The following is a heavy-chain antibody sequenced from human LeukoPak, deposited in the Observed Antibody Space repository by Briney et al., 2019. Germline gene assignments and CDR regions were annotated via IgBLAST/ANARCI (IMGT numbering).Heavy chain of an antibody. CDR1: GFTFSDYY. CDR2: ISSSGSTI. CDR3: ARDAYYDSSGYYYNY. V-gene: IGHV3-11*01. D-gene: IGHD3-22*01. J-gene: IGHJ4*02. Sequence: PGGSLRLSCAASGFTFSDYYMSWIRQAPGKGLEWVSYISSSGSTIYYADSVKGRFTISRDNVKNSLYLQMNSLRAEDTAVYYCARDAYYDSSGYYYNYWGQGTLVTVSS.